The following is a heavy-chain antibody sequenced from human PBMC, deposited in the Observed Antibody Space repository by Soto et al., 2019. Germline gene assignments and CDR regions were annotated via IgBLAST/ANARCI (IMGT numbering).Heavy chain of an antibody. CDR1: GFTFSSSS. V-gene: IGHV1-58*01. Sequence: SVKVSCKASGFTFSSSSVQWVRQARGQRLEWIGWIVVDSGDTNFAQKFHERVTITRDMSTRTAYMELSRLRSEDTAVYYCAAERLLYGMDVWGQGTTVTVSS. J-gene: IGHJ6*02. CDR3: AAERLLYGMDV. CDR2: IVVDSGDT.